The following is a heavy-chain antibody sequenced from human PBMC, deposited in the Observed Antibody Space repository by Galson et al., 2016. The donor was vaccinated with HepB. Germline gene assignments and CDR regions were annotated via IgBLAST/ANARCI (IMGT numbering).Heavy chain of an antibody. CDR3: AKEGPGGGDDILTGHFLTDAFNI. CDR1: GFTFSSYG. J-gene: IGHJ3*02. Sequence: SLRLSCAASGFTFSSYGMHWVRQAPGKGLEWVAVISYDGSKKYYVDSVKGRFTISRDNSKNTLHLQMNSLRAEDTAVYYCAKEGPGGGDDILTGHFLTDAFNIWGQCTMVTGSS. CDR2: ISYDGSKK. V-gene: IGHV3-30*18. D-gene: IGHD3-9*01.